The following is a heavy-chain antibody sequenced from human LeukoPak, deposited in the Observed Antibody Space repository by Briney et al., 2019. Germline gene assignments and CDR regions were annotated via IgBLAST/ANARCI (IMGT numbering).Heavy chain of an antibody. D-gene: IGHD3-10*01. CDR2: IRYDGSNK. CDR3: AKAGRITMVRGVNKNYYYYYMDV. CDR1: GFTFSSYG. V-gene: IGHV3-30*02. J-gene: IGHJ6*03. Sequence: GGSLRLSCAASGFTFSSYGMHWVRQAPGKGLEWVAFIRYDGSNKYYADSVKGRFTISRDNSKNTLYLRMNSLRAEDTAVYYCAKAGRITMVRGVNKNYYYYYMDVWGKGTTVTVSS.